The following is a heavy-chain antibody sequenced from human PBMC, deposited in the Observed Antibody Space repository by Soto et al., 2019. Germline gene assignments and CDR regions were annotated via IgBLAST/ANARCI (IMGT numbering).Heavy chain of an antibody. CDR1: GGTFSSYA. CDR3: AREPLCGGVCYDHWRDP. D-gene: IGHD2-21*02. CDR2: IIPIFGTA. V-gene: IGHV1-69*06. J-gene: IGHJ5*02. Sequence: SVKVSCKASGGTFSSYAISWVRQAPGQGLEWMGGIIPIFGTANYAQKFQGRVTITADTSTSTAYMELSSLRSEDTAVYYCAREPLCGGVCYDHWRDPWGQGTLGIVSA.